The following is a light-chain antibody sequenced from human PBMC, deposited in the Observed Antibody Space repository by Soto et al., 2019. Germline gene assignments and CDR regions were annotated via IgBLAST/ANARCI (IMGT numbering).Light chain of an antibody. CDR2: AAS. J-gene: IGKJ4*02. CDR1: QSISSY. Sequence: DIQMTQSPSSLSASVGDRVTITCRASQSISSYLNWYQQKPGKAPKLLIYAASSLQSGAPSRFSASRSGTDFTLTISSQQRENVATYYCQQSYSTPRLTFGGGTKTEIK. V-gene: IGKV1-39*01. CDR3: QQSYSTPRLT.